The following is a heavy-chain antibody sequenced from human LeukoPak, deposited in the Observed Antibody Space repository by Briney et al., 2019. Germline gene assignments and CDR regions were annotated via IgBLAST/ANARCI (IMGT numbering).Heavy chain of an antibody. D-gene: IGHD6-13*01. CDR1: GFTVSSNY. CDR2: IYSGGST. J-gene: IGHJ4*02. Sequence: GSLRLSCAASGFTVSSNYMSWVRPAPGKGLEWVSVIYSGGSTYYADSVKGRFTISRDNSKNTLYLQMNSLRAEDTAVYYCAREGFGIAAAGVRTHFDYWGQGTLVTVSS. V-gene: IGHV3-66*01. CDR3: AREGFGIAAAGVRTHFDY.